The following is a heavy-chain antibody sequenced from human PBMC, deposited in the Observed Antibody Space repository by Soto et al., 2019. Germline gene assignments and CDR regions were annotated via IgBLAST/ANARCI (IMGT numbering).Heavy chain of an antibody. CDR2: ISPNSGDT. J-gene: IGHJ3*02. Sequence: GASVKVSCKASGYTFTDYYIHWVRQAPGQGLEWMGWISPNSGDTNYAQKFQGRVTMSRDMSISTAYMELTRLKSDDTAVYYCARRQHHLLVGGEVARWGAFEIRGKGTRVTVSS. V-gene: IGHV1-2*02. CDR1: GYTFTDYY. CDR3: ARRQHHLLVGGEVARWGAFEI. D-gene: IGHD2-2*01.